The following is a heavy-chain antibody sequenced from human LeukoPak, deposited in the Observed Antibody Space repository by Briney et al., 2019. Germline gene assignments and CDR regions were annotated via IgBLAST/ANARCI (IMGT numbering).Heavy chain of an antibody. J-gene: IGHJ5*02. CDR1: GYTFTCYG. D-gene: IGHD1-26*01. CDR3: ARDHSGSQHWFDP. Sequence: ASVKVSCKASGYTFTCYGISWVRQAPGQGLEWMGVINPSVGSTSYAQKFQGRVTMTRDTSTSTVYMELSSLRSEDTAVYYCARDHSGSQHWFDPWGQGTLVTVSS. CDR2: INPSVGST. V-gene: IGHV1-46*01.